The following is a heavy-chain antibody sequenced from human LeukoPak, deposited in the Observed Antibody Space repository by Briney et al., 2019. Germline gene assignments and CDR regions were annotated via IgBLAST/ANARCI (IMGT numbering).Heavy chain of an antibody. CDR1: GGSFSGYY. Sequence: PSETLSLTCAVYGGSFSGYYWSWIRRPPGKGLEWIGEINHSGSTNYNPSLKSRVTISVDTSKNQFSLKLSSVTAADTAVYYCAREVRDSSVSAVQHWGQGTLVTVSS. J-gene: IGHJ1*01. CDR2: INHSGST. D-gene: IGHD3-22*01. V-gene: IGHV4-34*01. CDR3: AREVRDSSVSAVQH.